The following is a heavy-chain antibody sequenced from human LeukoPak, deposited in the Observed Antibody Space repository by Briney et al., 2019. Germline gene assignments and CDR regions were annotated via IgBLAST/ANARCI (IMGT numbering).Heavy chain of an antibody. CDR1: GGSISSHY. D-gene: IGHD3-10*01. Sequence: SETLSLTCTVSGGSISSHYWSWIRQPPGKGLEWIGYIYYNGSTNYNPSLKSRVTISVDTSKNQFSLKLSSVTAADTAVYYCARGRGDYWGQGTLVTVSS. CDR2: IYYNGST. CDR3: ARGRGDY. J-gene: IGHJ4*02. V-gene: IGHV4-59*11.